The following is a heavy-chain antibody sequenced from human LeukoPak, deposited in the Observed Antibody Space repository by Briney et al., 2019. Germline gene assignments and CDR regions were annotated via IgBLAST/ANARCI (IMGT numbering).Heavy chain of an antibody. Sequence: PGGSLRLSCAASGFTFDDYAMHWVRQAPGKGLEWVSGISWNSGSIGHADSVKGRLTTSRDNVKKSLFLQMNSLRAEDMALYYCAKDITVRCWSGCGNAFDIWGQGTMVIVSS. D-gene: IGHD3-3*01. CDR1: GFTFDDYA. V-gene: IGHV3-9*03. J-gene: IGHJ3*02. CDR3: AKDITVRCWSGCGNAFDI. CDR2: ISWNSGSI.